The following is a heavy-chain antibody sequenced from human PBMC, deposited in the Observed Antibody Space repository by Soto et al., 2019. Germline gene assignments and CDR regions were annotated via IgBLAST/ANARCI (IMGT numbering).Heavy chain of an antibody. D-gene: IGHD2-21*01. CDR3: ARSYYYFDY. J-gene: IGHJ4*02. CDR1: GGSFSGYY. CDR2: INHSGST. V-gene: IGHV4-34*01. Sequence: PSETLSLTCAVYGGSFSGYYWSWIRQPPGKGLEWIGEINHSGSTNYNPSLKSRVTISVDTSKNQFSLKLSSVTAADTAVYYCARSYYYFDYWGQGTLVTVSS.